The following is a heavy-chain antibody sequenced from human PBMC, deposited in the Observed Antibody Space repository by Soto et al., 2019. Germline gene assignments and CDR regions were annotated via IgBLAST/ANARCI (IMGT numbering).Heavy chain of an antibody. CDR2: ISGSGGST. V-gene: IGHV3-23*01. Sequence: GGSLRLSCAASGFTFSSYAMSWVRQAPGKGLEWVSAISGSGGSTYYADSVKGRFTISRDNSKNTLYLQMNSLRAEDTAVYYCAKLGGGIDYYDSSGSGYFQHWGQGTLVTVSS. CDR3: AKLGGGIDYYDSSGSGYFQH. J-gene: IGHJ1*01. CDR1: GFTFSSYA. D-gene: IGHD3-22*01.